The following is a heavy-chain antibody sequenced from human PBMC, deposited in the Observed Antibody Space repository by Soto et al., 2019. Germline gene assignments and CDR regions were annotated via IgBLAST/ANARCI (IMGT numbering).Heavy chain of an antibody. CDR3: ARHGDGGMDV. CDR2: IYPSDSYT. Sequence: PGESLKISCKGSGYSFTSYWIGWVRQMPGKGLEWMGNIYPSDSYTNYSPSFQGHDTISADKTLRTAYLQRSSLKASNTAMYYCARHGDGGMDVWGQGTTVTVSS. V-gene: IGHV5-10-1*01. CDR1: GYSFTSYW. D-gene: IGHD2-21*02. J-gene: IGHJ6*02.